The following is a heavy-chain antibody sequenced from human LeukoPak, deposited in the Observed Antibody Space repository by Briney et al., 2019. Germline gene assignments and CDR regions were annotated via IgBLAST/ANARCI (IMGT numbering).Heavy chain of an antibody. D-gene: IGHD2/OR15-2a*01. CDR2: ITSDGKLT. J-gene: IGHJ4*02. CDR1: GFRFSDTW. V-gene: IGHV3-74*01. CDR3: ASLLEG. Sequence: PGGSLRLSCAASGFRFSDTWMHWVRQVPGKGLVWVSRITSDGKLTAYADSVKGRFTISRDNAKNILHLQMNSLRVEDTAVYYCASLLEGWGQGTLVTVSS.